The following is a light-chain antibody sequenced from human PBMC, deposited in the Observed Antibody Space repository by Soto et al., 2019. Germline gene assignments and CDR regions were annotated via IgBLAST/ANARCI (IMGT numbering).Light chain of an antibody. CDR1: QSISTW. V-gene: IGKV1-5*01. J-gene: IGKJ1*01. Sequence: DIQMTQSPSTLSASVGDRVTITCRASQSISTWLAWYQQRPGQDPNLLIYDASILEIGVPSRCSGSGSGTEFTLTMSGLQPDDFATYYCQQYNSYWTFGQGTKVEIK. CDR3: QQYNSYWT. CDR2: DAS.